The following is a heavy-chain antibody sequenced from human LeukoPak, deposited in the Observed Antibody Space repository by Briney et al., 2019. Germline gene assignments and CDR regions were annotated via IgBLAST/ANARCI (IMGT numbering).Heavy chain of an antibody. J-gene: IGHJ4*02. D-gene: IGHD3-10*01. V-gene: IGHV7-4-1*01. Sequence: GASLKVSCKASGYTFTDYPLNWVRQAPGHGLEWMGWINTNTGNPTYAQGFTGHFVFSLDTSVSTAYLQIASLKAEDTAVYYCARHFLVRGVLHVFDYWGQGTPVTVSS. CDR3: ARHFLVRGVLHVFDY. CDR2: INTNTGNP. CDR1: GYTFTDYP.